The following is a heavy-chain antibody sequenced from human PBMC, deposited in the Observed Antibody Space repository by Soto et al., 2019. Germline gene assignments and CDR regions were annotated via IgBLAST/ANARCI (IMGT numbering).Heavy chain of an antibody. Sequence: SETLSLTCTLFGCSIRSGDYHWSGIRQAPGKGLEWIGYIYYSGSTYSNPSLKSRVTISVDTSKNQFSLKLSSVTAADTAVYYCARGPMEAYCGGDCYLGWFDPWGQG. D-gene: IGHD2-21*02. CDR3: ARGPMEAYCGGDCYLGWFDP. CDR2: IYYSGST. CDR1: GCSIRSGDYH. J-gene: IGHJ5*02. V-gene: IGHV4-30-4*01.